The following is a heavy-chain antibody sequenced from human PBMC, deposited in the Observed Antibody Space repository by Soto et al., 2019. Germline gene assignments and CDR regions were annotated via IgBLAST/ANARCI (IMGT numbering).Heavy chain of an antibody. D-gene: IGHD6-19*01. CDR3: ARPISGWFFDY. V-gene: IGHV5-51*01. Sequence: PGESLKISCKASGYSFTSQWIGWVRQVPGKGLEWIGIIFPGDFDTRYSPSFQGQVTISADKSINTAYLQWSSLKASDSAMYYCARPISGWFFDYWGQGTLVTVSS. CDR1: GYSFTSQW. J-gene: IGHJ4*02. CDR2: IFPGDFDT.